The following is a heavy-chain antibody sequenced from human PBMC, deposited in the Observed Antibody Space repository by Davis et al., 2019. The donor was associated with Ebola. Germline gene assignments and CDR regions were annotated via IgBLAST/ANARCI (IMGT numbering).Heavy chain of an antibody. J-gene: IGHJ4*02. CDR2: IYSDGST. CDR3: ARDEPTGFWSGYYGY. D-gene: IGHD3-3*01. V-gene: IGHV3-66*01. Sequence: GESLKISCAASGFTVSRNYMSWVRQAPGKGLEWVSVIYSDGSTYYADRVKGRFTISRDNSKNTLYLQMNSLRAEDTAVYYCARDEPTGFWSGYYGYWGQGTLVTVSS. CDR1: GFTVSRNY.